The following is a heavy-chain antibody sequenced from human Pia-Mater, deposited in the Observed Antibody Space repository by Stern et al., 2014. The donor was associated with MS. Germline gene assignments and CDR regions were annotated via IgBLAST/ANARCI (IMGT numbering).Heavy chain of an antibody. Sequence: LVESGAEVKKPGSSVKVSCKASGGTFSSYEITWVRQAPGQGLEWRGGIIPTFDTPTYAQKFQDRVTISADESTNTAYLELNGLKSDDTAIYFCARAYTYYSNSAGYWGQGTLVTVSS. J-gene: IGHJ4*02. D-gene: IGHD3-10*01. CDR2: IIPTFDTP. CDR3: ARAYTYYSNSAGY. V-gene: IGHV1-69*01. CDR1: GGTFSSYE.